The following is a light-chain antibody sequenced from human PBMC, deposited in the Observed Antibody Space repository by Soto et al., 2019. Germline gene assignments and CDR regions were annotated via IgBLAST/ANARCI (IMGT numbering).Light chain of an antibody. CDR1: SSDVGSYNY. CDR2: DVT. V-gene: IGLV2-14*01. Sequence: QSALTQPASVSGSPGQSITISCTGTSSDVGSYNYVSWYQQHPGKAPKLMIYDVTSRPSGVSNRFSGSKSSHTASLTISGLQAEDEADYYCSSYTSTSTLGVLFGGGTKLTVL. J-gene: IGLJ2*01. CDR3: SSYTSTSTLGVL.